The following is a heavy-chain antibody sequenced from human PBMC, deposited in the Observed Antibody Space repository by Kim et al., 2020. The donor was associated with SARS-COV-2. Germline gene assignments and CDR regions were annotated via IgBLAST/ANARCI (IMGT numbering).Heavy chain of an antibody. V-gene: IGHV4-61*02. D-gene: IGHD1-20*01. Sequence: NPSVKGRVPIRVDTSKNQFSLKLGSVTAADTAVYYCARVGVTGTDYAFEIWGQGTMVTVSS. CDR3: ARVGVTGTDYAFEI. J-gene: IGHJ3*02.